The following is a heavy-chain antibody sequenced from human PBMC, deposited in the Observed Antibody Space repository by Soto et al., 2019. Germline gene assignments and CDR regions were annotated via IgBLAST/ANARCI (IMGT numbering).Heavy chain of an antibody. D-gene: IGHD2-2*01. CDR1: GGTFSSYT. Sequence: SVKVSCKASGGTFSSYTISGVRQAPGQGLEWMGRIIPILGIANYAQKFQGRVTITADKSTSTAYMELSSLRSEDTAVYYCARVRAEYCSSTSCPPYFYMDVWGRGTTVTVSS. J-gene: IGHJ6*03. CDR2: IIPILGIA. V-gene: IGHV1-69*02. CDR3: ARVRAEYCSSTSCPPYFYMDV.